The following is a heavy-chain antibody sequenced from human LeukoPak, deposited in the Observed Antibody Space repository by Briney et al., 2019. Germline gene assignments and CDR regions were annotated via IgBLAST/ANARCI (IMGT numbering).Heavy chain of an antibody. CDR2: ISSSGSTI. CDR3: ARDRNRDRYYFDY. CDR1: GFTFSDYY. D-gene: IGHD2-15*01. V-gene: IGHV3-11*01. Sequence: PGGSLRLSCAASGFTFSDYYMSWIRQAPGKGLEWVSYISSSGSTIYYADSVKGRFTISRDNAKNSLYLQMNSLRAEDTAVYYCARDRNRDRYYFDYWGQGTLVTVSS. J-gene: IGHJ4*02.